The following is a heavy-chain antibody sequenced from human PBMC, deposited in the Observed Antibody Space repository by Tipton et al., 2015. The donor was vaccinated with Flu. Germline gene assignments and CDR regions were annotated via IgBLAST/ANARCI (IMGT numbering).Heavy chain of an antibody. J-gene: IGHJ6*02. Sequence: SLRLSCAASGFTFSNYEMSWVRQAPGKGLEWVSRIEIGAFNTYYAHFVKGRFTISRDNAKNSLYLQMNSLRAEDTAVYYCARDHPPSITVLGEITDYFGMAVWGQGTTVTVSS. D-gene: IGHD3-3*01. V-gene: IGHV3-48*03. CDR3: ARDHPPSITVLGEITDYFGMAV. CDR1: GFTFSNYE. CDR2: IEIGAFNT.